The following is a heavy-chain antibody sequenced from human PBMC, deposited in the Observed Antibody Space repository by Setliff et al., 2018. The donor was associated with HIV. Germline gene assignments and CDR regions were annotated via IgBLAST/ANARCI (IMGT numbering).Heavy chain of an antibody. CDR2: ISAYNGNT. CDR1: GYTFTSYG. J-gene: IGHJ3*01. CDR3: AKVWGSYRLHAFDV. V-gene: IGHV1-18*01. Sequence: ASVKVSCKASGYTFTSYGISWVRQAPGQGLEWMGWISAYNGNTNYAQKVQGRVTMTTDTSTSTGYMELRSLRSDDTAVYYCAKVWGSYRLHAFDVWDQGTMVTVSS. D-gene: IGHD3-16*02.